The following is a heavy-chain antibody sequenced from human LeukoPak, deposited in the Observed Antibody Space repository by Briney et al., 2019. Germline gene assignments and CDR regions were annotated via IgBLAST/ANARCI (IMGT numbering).Heavy chain of an antibody. V-gene: IGHV1-2*02. J-gene: IGHJ4*02. CDR2: INPNSGGT. D-gene: IGHD5-12*01. Sequence: PVASVKVSCKASGYTFTGYYMHWVRQAPGQGLEWMGWINPNSGGTNYAQTFQGRVTMTRDTSISTAYMELSRLRSDDTAVYYCAGVGGGYDSLDYWGQGTLVTVSS. CDR3: AGVGGGYDSLDY. CDR1: GYTFTGYY.